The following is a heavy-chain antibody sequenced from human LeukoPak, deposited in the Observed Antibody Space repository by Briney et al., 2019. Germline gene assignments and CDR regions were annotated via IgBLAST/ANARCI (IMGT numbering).Heavy chain of an antibody. D-gene: IGHD3-10*01. J-gene: IGHJ4*02. CDR3: AKVTVRGVIQPFDY. V-gene: IGHV3-23*01. CDR2: IGGGGGST. Sequence: GGSLRLSCSMSGFTLSHYAMSWVRQAPGKGLEWVSTIGGGGGSTGYTDSVKGRFTISRDNSKNTLFLQMNSLRADDTAVYYCAKVTVRGVIQPFDYWGQGTLVTVSS. CDR1: GFTLSHYA.